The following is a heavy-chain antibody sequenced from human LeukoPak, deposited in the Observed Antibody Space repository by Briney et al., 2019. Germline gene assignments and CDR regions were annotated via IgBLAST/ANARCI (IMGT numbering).Heavy chain of an antibody. CDR1: GFTVSSNY. J-gene: IGHJ4*02. CDR3: ATWSGRGSSGYQLDY. D-gene: IGHD3-22*01. V-gene: IGHV3-53*01. CDR2: IYSGGST. Sequence: PGGSLRLSCAASGFTVSSNYMSWVRQAPGKGLEWVSVIYSGGSTYYADSVKGRFTISRDNSKNTLYLQMNSLRAEDTAVYYCATWSGRGSSGYQLDYWGQGTLVTVSS.